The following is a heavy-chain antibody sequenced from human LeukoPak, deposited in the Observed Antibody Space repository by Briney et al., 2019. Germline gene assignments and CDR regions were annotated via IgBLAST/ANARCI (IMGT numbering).Heavy chain of an antibody. V-gene: IGHV4-34*01. D-gene: IGHD4-17*01. J-gene: IGHJ5*02. CDR3: ARGQRFLTTVTTGGWFDP. CDR1: GGSFSGYY. CDR2: INHSGST. Sequence: SSETLSLTCAVYGGSFSGYYWSWIRQPPGKWLEWIGEINHSGSTNYNPSLKSRVTISVDTSKNQFSLKLSSVTAADTAVYYCARGQRFLTTVTTGGWFDPWGQGTLVTVSS.